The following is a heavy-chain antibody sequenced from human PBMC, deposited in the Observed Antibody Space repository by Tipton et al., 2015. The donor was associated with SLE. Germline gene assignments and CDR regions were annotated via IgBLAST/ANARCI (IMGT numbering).Heavy chain of an antibody. V-gene: IGHV4-4*07. CDR2: IYTSETT. CDR3: ARGAPSGYHFDC. Sequence: TLSLTCSVSGGPISSHNWSWLRQPAGKGLEWIGHIYTSETTKYNPSLKSRVTMSVDMSKNQFSLKLSSVTAADTAVYYCARGAPSGYHFDCWGQGTLVTVSS. CDR1: GGPISSHN. J-gene: IGHJ4*02. D-gene: IGHD3-22*01.